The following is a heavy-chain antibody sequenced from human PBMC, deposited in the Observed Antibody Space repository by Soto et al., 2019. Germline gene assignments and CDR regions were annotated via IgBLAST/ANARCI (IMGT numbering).Heavy chain of an antibody. D-gene: IGHD1-1*01. CDR3: TRGRLISGTIKAGAWGLYYYYGLDI. J-gene: IGHJ6*02. CDR2: ISYSGST. CDR1: GGSISSYY. V-gene: IGHV4-59*01. Sequence: SETLSLTCTVSGGSISSYYWSWIRQPPGKGLEWIGYISYSGSTNYNPSLKSRVTISVDTSKNQFSLNLNSVTAADTAVYYCTRGRLISGTIKAGAWGLYYYYGLDIWGRGTTVTVSS.